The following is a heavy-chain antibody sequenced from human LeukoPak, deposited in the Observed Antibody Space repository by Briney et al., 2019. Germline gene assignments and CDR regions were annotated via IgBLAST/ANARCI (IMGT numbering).Heavy chain of an antibody. CDR1: GDSISSTRYY. Sequence: SGTLSLTCTVSGDSISSTRYYWGWIRPPPGRGLGWIGSIYFSGNTHYNPSLKSRLTVSVDTSKDQFSLNLRSVTASDTAVYYSARRVGVATGWSNSYYYYMDVWGIGTTVTVSS. J-gene: IGHJ6*03. V-gene: IGHV4-39*01. CDR3: ARRVGVATGWSNSYYYYMDV. D-gene: IGHD6-19*01. CDR2: IYFSGNT.